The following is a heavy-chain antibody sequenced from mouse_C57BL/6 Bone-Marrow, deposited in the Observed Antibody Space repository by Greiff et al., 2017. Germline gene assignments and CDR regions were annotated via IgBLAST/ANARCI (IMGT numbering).Heavy chain of an antibody. J-gene: IGHJ4*01. CDR2: IDPENGDT. V-gene: IGHV14-4*01. CDR3: TFIYDGNYCYAMDY. Sequence: VQLQQSGAELVRPGASVKLSCTASGFNIKDDYMHWVKQRPEQGLEWIGWIDPENGDTEYASKFPGQATITAETSSNTAYLQLSSLTSEDTAVYYCTFIYDGNYCYAMDYWGQGTTVTVSS. D-gene: IGHD2-1*01. CDR1: GFNIKDDY.